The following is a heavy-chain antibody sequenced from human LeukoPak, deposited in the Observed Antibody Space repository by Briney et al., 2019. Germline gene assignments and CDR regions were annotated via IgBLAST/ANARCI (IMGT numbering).Heavy chain of an antibody. CDR3: ARGARGYPDDNFDY. CDR2: IYYSGST. V-gene: IGHV4-59*01. D-gene: IGHD5-12*01. CDR1: GGSISSYY. J-gene: IGHJ4*02. Sequence: SETLSLTCTVSGGSISSYYWSWIRQPPGKGLEWIGYIYYSGSTNYNPSLKSRVTISVDTSKNQFSLKLNSVTAADTAIYYCARGARGYPDDNFDYWGQGTLVTVSS.